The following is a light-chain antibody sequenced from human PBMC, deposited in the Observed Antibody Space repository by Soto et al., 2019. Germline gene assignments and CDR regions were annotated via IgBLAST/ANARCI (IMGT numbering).Light chain of an antibody. J-gene: IGKJ2*01. CDR3: QQYDNLHT. CDR2: DAS. V-gene: IGKV1-33*01. CDR1: QDISNY. Sequence: DIQMTQSPSSLSASVGDRVTITCQASQDISNYLNWYQQKPGKAPKLLIYDASNLETGVQSRFSGSGSGTDFTFTIISLQPEDIATYYCQQYDNLHTFGQGTKLEIK.